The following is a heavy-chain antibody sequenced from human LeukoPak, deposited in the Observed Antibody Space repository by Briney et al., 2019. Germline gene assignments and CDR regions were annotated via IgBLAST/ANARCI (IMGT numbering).Heavy chain of an antibody. V-gene: IGHV3-64*01. CDR3: ARTLNFDWSYFDY. J-gene: IGHJ4*02. CDR1: GFTSSSYA. Sequence: GGSLRLSCAASGFTSSSYAMHWVRQAPGKGLEYVSAISSNGGSTYYANSVKGRFTISRDNSKNTLYLQMGSLRAEDMAVYYCARTLNFDWSYFDYWGQGTLVTVSS. CDR2: ISSNGGST. D-gene: IGHD3-9*01.